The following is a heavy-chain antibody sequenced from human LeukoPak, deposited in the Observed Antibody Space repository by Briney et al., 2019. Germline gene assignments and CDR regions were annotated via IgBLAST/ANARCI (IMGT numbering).Heavy chain of an antibody. CDR2: INPSGGST. D-gene: IGHD4/OR15-4a*01. CDR1: GDTFTSYY. Sequence: APVKVSCKASGDTFTSYYMHWVRQAPGQGLEWMGIINPSGGSTSYAQKFQGRVAMTRDTSTSTVYMELSSLRSEDTAVYYCARGRSNFEFDYWGQGTLVTVSS. J-gene: IGHJ4*02. CDR3: ARGRSNFEFDY. V-gene: IGHV1-46*01.